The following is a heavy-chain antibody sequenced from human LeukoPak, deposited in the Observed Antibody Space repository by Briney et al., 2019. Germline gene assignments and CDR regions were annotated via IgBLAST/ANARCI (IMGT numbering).Heavy chain of an antibody. CDR1: GFTVSSNY. V-gene: IGHV3-53*01. CDR2: IYAGGST. Sequence: RGSLILSCAASGFTVSSNYMSWVRQAPGKGLELVSAIYAGGSTYYADSVKGRFTISRDNSKNTLYLQMNSLRAEDTAMYYCARDWSHRCFDYWGQGTLVTVSS. CDR3: ARDWSHRCFDY. D-gene: IGHD3-3*01. J-gene: IGHJ4*02.